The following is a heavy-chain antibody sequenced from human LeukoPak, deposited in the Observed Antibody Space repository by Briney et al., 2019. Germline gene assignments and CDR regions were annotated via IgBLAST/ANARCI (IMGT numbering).Heavy chain of an antibody. CDR2: IYYSGST. V-gene: IGHV4-59*01. J-gene: IGHJ4*02. D-gene: IGHD1-26*01. CDR1: GGSISSYY. CDR3: ARNSGSFQTYYFDY. Sequence: SETLSLTCTVSGGSISSYYWSWIRQPPGKELEWIGYIYYSGSTNYNPSLKSRVTISVDTSKNQFSLKLSSVTAADTAVYYCARNSGSFQTYYFDYWGQGTLVTVSS.